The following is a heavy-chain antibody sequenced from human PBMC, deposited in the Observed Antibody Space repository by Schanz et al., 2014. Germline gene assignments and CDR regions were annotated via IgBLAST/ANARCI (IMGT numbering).Heavy chain of an antibody. CDR1: GFTLSDYY. CDR3: ASPSGYSDYGTYFDF. CDR2: ISGTTTYT. D-gene: IGHD5-12*01. Sequence: PGGSLRLSCAASGFTLSDYYMSWIRQAPGKGLEWVSYISGTTTYTNYADSVEGRFTISRDNSRNTLYLQMNSLRTEDTAVYYCASPSGYSDYGTYFDFWGQGTLVTVSS. V-gene: IGHV3-11*06. J-gene: IGHJ4*02.